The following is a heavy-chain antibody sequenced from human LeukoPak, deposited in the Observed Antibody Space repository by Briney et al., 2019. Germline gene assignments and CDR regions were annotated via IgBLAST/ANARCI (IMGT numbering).Heavy chain of an antibody. V-gene: IGHV3-30*18. Sequence: GGSLRLSCAASGFTFSSYDMHWVRQAPGKGLEWVAVISYDGSNKYYADSVKGRFTISRDNSKNTLYLQMNSLRAEDTAVYYCAKDRHSYYYYGMDVWGQGTTVTVSS. CDR2: ISYDGSNK. CDR1: GFTFSSYD. J-gene: IGHJ6*02. CDR3: AKDRHSYYYYGMDV.